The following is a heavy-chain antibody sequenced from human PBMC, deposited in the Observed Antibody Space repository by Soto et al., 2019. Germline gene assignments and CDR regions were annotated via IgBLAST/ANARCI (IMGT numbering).Heavy chain of an antibody. Sequence: GASVKVSCKASGYTFTSYAMHWVRQAPGQRLEWMGWISAYNGNTNYAQKLQGRVTMTTDTSTSTAYMELRSLRSDDTAVYYCARVEYSGYDSGPDWGQGTLVTVSS. CDR1: GYTFTSYA. J-gene: IGHJ4*02. V-gene: IGHV1-18*01. D-gene: IGHD5-12*01. CDR2: ISAYNGNT. CDR3: ARVEYSGYDSGPD.